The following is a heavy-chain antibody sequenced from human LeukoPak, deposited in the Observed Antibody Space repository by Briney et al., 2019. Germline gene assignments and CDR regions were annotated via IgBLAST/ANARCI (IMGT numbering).Heavy chain of an antibody. Sequence: SETLSLTCTVSGGSISSSSYYWGWIRQPPGKGLEWIGSIYYSGSTYYNPSLKSRVTISVDTSKNQFSLKLSSVTAADTAVYYCARQDLDGGAFYWGQGTLVTVSS. J-gene: IGHJ4*02. CDR1: GGSISSSSYY. D-gene: IGHD4-23*01. CDR3: ARQDLDGGAFY. CDR2: IYYSGST. V-gene: IGHV4-39*01.